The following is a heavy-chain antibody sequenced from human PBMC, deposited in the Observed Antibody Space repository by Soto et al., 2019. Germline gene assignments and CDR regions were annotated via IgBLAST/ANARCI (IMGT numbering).Heavy chain of an antibody. D-gene: IGHD2-2*01. CDR2: IYYSGST. V-gene: IGHV4-31*03. CDR3: ARGLGYCSSTSCLFYYGMDV. CDR1: GGSINSGGYY. Sequence: PSETLSLTCTVSGGSINSGGYYWSWIREHPGKGLEWIGYIYYSGSTYYNPSLKSRVTISVDTSKNQFSLKLSSVTAADTAVYYCARGLGYCSSTSCLFYYGMDVWGQGTTVTVSS. J-gene: IGHJ6*02.